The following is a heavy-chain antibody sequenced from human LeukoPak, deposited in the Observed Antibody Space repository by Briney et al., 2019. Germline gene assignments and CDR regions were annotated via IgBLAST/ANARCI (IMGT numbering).Heavy chain of an antibody. D-gene: IGHD4-17*01. J-gene: IGHJ4*02. Sequence: PGGSLRLSCVASGFTFSSHAMSWVRQAPGKGLDWVAVIWYDGSNINYADSVKGRFTISRDNSKNTLYLQMNSLRAEDTALYCFATENGDYTFDYWGEGTLVTVSS. V-gene: IGHV3-30*02. CDR3: ATENGDYTFDY. CDR1: GFTFSSHA. CDR2: IWYDGSNI.